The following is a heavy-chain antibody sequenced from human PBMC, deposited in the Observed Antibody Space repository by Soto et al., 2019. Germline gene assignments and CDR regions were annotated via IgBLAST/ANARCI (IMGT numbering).Heavy chain of an antibody. CDR3: AKRRSIAARPGPSDY. J-gene: IGHJ4*02. D-gene: IGHD6-6*01. V-gene: IGHV3-23*01. Sequence: GGSLRLSCAASGFTFSSYAMSGVRQAPGKGLEWVSAISGSGGSTYYADSVKGRFTISRDNSKNTLYLQMNSLRAEDTAVYYCAKRRSIAARPGPSDYWGQGTLVTVSS. CDR2: ISGSGGST. CDR1: GFTFSSYA.